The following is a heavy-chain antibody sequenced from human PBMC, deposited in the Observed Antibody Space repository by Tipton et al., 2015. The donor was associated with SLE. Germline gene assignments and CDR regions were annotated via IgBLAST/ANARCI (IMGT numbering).Heavy chain of an antibody. CDR3: ARASEGSSGYYSGRYFYY. Sequence: TLSLTCTVSGGSISSHYWSWIRQPPWKGLEWIGYIYYSGSTNYNPSLKSRVTISVDTSKNQFSLKLSSVTAADTAVYYCARASEGSSGYYSGRYFYYWGQGTLVTVSS. V-gene: IGHV4-59*11. CDR2: IYYSGST. D-gene: IGHD3-22*01. CDR1: GGSISSHY. J-gene: IGHJ4*02.